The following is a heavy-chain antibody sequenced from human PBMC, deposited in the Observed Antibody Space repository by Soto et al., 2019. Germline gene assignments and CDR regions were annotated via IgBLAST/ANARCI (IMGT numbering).Heavy chain of an antibody. V-gene: IGHV3-53*01. CDR3: VSWQLREHAYDI. Sequence: GGSLRLSCAASGFTVSGKKYLAWVRQAPGKGLEWVSALYDVDGTYYADSVKGRFTTSADSSKTIVYLQMNGLRPDDTAVYYCVSWQLREHAYDIWGQGTAVTVSS. D-gene: IGHD4-17*01. J-gene: IGHJ3*02. CDR2: LYDVDGT. CDR1: GFTVSGKKY.